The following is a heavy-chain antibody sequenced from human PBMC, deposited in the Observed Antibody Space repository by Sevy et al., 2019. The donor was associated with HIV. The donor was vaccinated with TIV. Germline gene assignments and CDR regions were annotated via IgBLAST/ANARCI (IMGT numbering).Heavy chain of an antibody. CDR2: ISAYNGNT. J-gene: IGHJ6*03. CDR1: GYTFTSYG. CDR3: ARDGLSSSWYVHDYYYYYMDV. Sequence: AAVKVSCKASGYTFTSYGISWVRQAPGQGLEWMGWISAYNGNTNYAQKLQGRVTMTTDTSTSTADMELRSLRSDDTAVYYCARDGLSSSWYVHDYYYYYMDVWGKGTTVTVSS. V-gene: IGHV1-18*01. D-gene: IGHD6-13*01.